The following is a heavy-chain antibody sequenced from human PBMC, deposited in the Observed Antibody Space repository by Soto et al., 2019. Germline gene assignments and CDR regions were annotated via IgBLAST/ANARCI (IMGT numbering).Heavy chain of an antibody. D-gene: IGHD1-1*01. CDR1: GYAFTTYG. Sequence: QVHLVQSGAEVKKPGASVKVSCKGSGYAFTTYGITWVRQAPGQGLEWMGWISAHNGNTNYAQKLHGSVTVTRDTSTSTAYMELRSLGSDDTAVYYCARGRYGDYWGQGALVTVSS. CDR3: ARGRYGDY. V-gene: IGHV1-18*01. CDR2: ISAHNGNT. J-gene: IGHJ4*02.